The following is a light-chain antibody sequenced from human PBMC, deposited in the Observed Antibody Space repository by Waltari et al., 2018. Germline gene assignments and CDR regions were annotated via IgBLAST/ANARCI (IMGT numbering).Light chain of an antibody. Sequence: QSVLTQPPSTSGTPGQTVTISCSGSGSNIGSNVLNLYQQVPGTAPKLLIYSNNQRPSGVPDRFSGSKSATSASLAISGLQSEDEADYYCTAWDESLVGRLFGGGTKLTVL. CDR3: TAWDESLVGRL. J-gene: IGLJ2*01. CDR1: GSNIGSNV. CDR2: SNN. V-gene: IGLV1-44*01.